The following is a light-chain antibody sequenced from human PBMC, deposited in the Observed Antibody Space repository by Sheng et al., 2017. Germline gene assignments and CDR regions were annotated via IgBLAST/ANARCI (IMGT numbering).Light chain of an antibody. CDR2: EVV. CDR3: SSYAGHATVI. CDR1: NSDVANYDL. V-gene: IGLV2-23*02. Sequence: QSALTQPASVSGSPGQSITISCTGSNSDVANYDLVSWYQHHPGKAPKVIIFEVVKRPSGVSNRFSGSKSGVTASLTISGLRPEDEADYFCSSYAGHATVIFGGGTTLTVL. J-gene: IGLJ2*01.